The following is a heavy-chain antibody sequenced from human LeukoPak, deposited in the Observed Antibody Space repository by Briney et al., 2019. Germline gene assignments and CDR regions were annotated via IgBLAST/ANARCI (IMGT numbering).Heavy chain of an antibody. CDR2: IIPILGIA. CDR1: GGTFSSYT. J-gene: IGHJ1*01. D-gene: IGHD3-22*01. V-gene: IGHV1-69*02. CDR3: ARGPHYDSSGYYSFQH. Sequence: SVKVSCKASGGTFSSYTISWVRQAPGQGLEWMGRIIPILGIANYAQKFQGRVTITAHKSTSTAYMELSSLRSEDTAVYYCARGPHYDSSGYYSFQHWGQGTLVTVSS.